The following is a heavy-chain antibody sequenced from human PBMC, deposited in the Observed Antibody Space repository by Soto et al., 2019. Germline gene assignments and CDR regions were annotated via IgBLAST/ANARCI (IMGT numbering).Heavy chain of an antibody. CDR1: GGTFSSYA. CDR2: IIPIFGTA. J-gene: IGHJ4*02. V-gene: IGHV1-69*13. D-gene: IGHD3-10*01. Sequence: SVKVSCKASGGTFSSYAISWVRQAPGQGLEWMGGIIPIFGTANYARKFQGRVTITADESTSTAYMELSSLRSEDTAVYYCARGRRSYYYGSGSSDYWGQGTLVTVSS. CDR3: ARGRRSYYYGSGSSDY.